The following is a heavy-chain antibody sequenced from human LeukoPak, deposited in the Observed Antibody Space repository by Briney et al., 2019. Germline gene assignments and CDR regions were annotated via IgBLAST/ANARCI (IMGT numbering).Heavy chain of an antibody. CDR1: GGSFSGYS. CDR2: IYHSGST. D-gene: IGHD3-9*01. Sequence: SETLSLTCAVYGGSFSGYSWSWIRQPPGKGLEWIGYIYHSGSTYYNPSLKSRVTISVDRSKNQFSLKLSSVTAADTAVYYCARSNILTGYYFDYWGQGTLVTVSS. J-gene: IGHJ4*02. V-gene: IGHV4-30-2*01. CDR3: ARSNILTGYYFDY.